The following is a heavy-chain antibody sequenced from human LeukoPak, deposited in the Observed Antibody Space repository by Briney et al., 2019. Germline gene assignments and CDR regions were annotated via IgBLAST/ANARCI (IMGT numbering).Heavy chain of an antibody. J-gene: IGHJ4*02. CDR3: ARDRGMYYYDSSGYYFDY. CDR2: IIPIFGTA. Sequence: SVKVSCKASGGTFSSYAISWVRQAPGQGLGWMGRIIPIFGTANYAQKFQGRVTITTDESTSTAYMELSSLRSEDTAVYYCARDRGMYYYDSSGYYFDYWGQGTLVTVSS. V-gene: IGHV1-69*05. D-gene: IGHD3-22*01. CDR1: GGTFSSYA.